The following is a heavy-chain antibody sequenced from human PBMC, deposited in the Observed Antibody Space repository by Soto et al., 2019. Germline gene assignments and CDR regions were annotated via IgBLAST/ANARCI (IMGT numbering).Heavy chain of an antibody. CDR3: AREPTRIYSSGWYNY. CDR2: ISYDGSNK. Sequence: GGSLRLSCAASGFTFSSYAMHWVRQAPGKGLEWVAVISYDGSNKYYADSVKGRFTISRDNSKNTLYLQMNSLRAEDTAVYYCAREPTRIYSSGWYNYWGQGTLVTVSS. D-gene: IGHD6-19*01. CDR1: GFTFSSYA. V-gene: IGHV3-30-3*01. J-gene: IGHJ4*02.